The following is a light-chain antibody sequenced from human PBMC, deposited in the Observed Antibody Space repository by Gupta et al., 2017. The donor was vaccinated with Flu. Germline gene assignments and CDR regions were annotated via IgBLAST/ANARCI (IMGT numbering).Light chain of an antibody. CDR1: SNNVGNQG. V-gene: IGLV10-54*04. Sequence: TATLTCTGNSNNVGNQGAAWLKQHQGHPPKLLSYRNNNRPSGISERFSASRSGNTASLTITELQPEDETDDYCSAYDSSLGAWVFGGGTKLTVL. CDR3: SAYDSSLGAWV. CDR2: RNN. J-gene: IGLJ3*02.